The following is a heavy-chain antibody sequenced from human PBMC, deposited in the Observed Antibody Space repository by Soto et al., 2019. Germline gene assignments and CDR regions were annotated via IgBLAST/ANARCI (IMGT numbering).Heavy chain of an antibody. D-gene: IGHD3-22*01. Sequence: EVQLVESGGGLIQPGGSLRLSCAASGFTFSSNDMNWVRQAPGQGLEWVSLIYSGGSTYYADSVKGRFTISRDNSKNTLYLQMSSLSAEDTAVYYCATRPLLPGAPWGQGTMVTVSS. J-gene: IGHJ3*01. CDR2: IYSGGST. V-gene: IGHV3-53*01. CDR3: ATRPLLPGAP. CDR1: GFTFSSND.